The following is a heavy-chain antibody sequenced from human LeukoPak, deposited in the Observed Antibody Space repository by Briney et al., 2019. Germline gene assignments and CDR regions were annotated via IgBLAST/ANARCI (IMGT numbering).Heavy chain of an antibody. CDR3: KRKPAYEILTGYFSRDWFDP. D-gene: IGHD3-9*01. CDR1: GGTFSSYA. Sequence: ASVKVSCKASGGTFSSYAISWVRQSPGQGLEWMGRIIPIFGTADYAQKCQGRVTITTDESTSTAYMELSSLRSEDTAFFFFKRKPAYEILTGYFSRDWFDPWGQGTLVTVSS. J-gene: IGHJ5*02. V-gene: IGHV1-69*05. CDR2: IIPIFGTA.